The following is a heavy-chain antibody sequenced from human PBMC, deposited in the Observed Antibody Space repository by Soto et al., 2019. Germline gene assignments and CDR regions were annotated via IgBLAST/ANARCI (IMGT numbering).Heavy chain of an antibody. Sequence: QVQLVQSGAEVKKPGSSVRVSCKASGDTFNFYSITWVRHAPGLGLEWMGRINPILSMSNYAQRFQGRVTMTADKSTSTAYRELSSLRSEDTAMYYCASSYGSGYRAFDSWGQGALVTVSS. J-gene: IGHJ4*02. CDR1: GDTFNFYS. D-gene: IGHD3-10*01. CDR2: INPILSMS. CDR3: ASSYGSGYRAFDS. V-gene: IGHV1-69*02.